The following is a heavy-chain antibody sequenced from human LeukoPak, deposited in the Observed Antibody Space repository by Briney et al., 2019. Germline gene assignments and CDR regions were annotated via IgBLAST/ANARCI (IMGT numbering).Heavy chain of an antibody. V-gene: IGHV1-2*02. CDR3: ARTQLTMPNDY. CDR2: INAGNGNT. Sequence: ASVKVSCTASGYTFGTHWMHWVRQAPGQRLEWMGWINAGNGNTKYSQEFQGRVTMTRDTSISTAYMELSRLRSDDTAVYYCARTQLTMPNDYWGQGTLVTVSS. J-gene: IGHJ4*02. D-gene: IGHD4/OR15-4a*01. CDR1: GYTFGTHW.